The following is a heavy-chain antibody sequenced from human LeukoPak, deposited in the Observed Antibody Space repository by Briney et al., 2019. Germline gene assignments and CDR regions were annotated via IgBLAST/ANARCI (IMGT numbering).Heavy chain of an antibody. CDR2: ISWNSGSI. V-gene: IGHV3-9*01. CDR1: GFTFDDYA. J-gene: IGHJ4*02. D-gene: IGHD6-13*01. CDR3: AKAAIAAAGYGPGGFDY. Sequence: GRSLRLSCAASGFTFDDYAMHWVRQAPGKGLEWVSGISWNSGSIGYADSVKGRFTISRDNAKNSLYLQMNSLRAEDTALYYCAKAAIAAAGYGPGGFDYWGQGTLDTVSS.